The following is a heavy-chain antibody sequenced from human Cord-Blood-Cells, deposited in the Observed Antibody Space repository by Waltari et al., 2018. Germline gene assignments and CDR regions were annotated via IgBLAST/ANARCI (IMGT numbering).Heavy chain of an antibody. CDR2: INHSGST. D-gene: IGHD3-10*01. CDR3: ARGGDSGGPHNAFDI. CDR1: GGSFSGYY. Sequence: QVQLQQWGAGLLKPSETPSLTCAVYGGSFSGYYWSWIRQPPGKGLEWIGEINHSGSTNYNPSLKSRVTISVDTSKNQFSLKLSSVTAADTAVYYCARGGDSGGPHNAFDIWGQGTMVTVSS. V-gene: IGHV4-34*01. J-gene: IGHJ3*02.